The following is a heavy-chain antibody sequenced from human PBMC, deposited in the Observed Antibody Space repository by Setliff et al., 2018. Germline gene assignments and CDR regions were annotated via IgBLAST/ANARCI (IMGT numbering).Heavy chain of an antibody. CDR2: IYTSGTT. J-gene: IGHJ6*02. CDR3: AREYVVISFVRNTHSHYGMDV. V-gene: IGHV4-61*02. D-gene: IGHD2-21*01. Sequence: PSETLSLTCTVSGASIGSGSHYWSWIRQPAGRGLEWIGRIYTSGTTNYSPSLKSRVSISSDTSKNAISLKLNSVTAADTAVYFCAREYVVISFVRNTHSHYGMDVWGQGTTVTVSS. CDR1: GASIGSGSHY.